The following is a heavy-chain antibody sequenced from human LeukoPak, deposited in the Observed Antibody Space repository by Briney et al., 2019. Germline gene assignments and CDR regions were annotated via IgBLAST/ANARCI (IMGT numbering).Heavy chain of an antibody. V-gene: IGHV3-9*01. CDR1: GFTFDDYA. CDR2: ISWNSGSI. D-gene: IGHD1-26*01. CDR3: AKDSGATTGSII. J-gene: IGHJ4*02. Sequence: GGSLRLSCAASGFTFDDYAMHWVRQAPGKGLEWVSGISWNSGSIGYADSVKGRFTISRGNAKNSLYLQMNSLRAEDTALYYCAKDSGATTGSIIWGQGTLVTVSS.